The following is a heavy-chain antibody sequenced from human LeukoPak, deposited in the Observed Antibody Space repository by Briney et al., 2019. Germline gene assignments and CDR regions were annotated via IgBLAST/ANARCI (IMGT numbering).Heavy chain of an antibody. J-gene: IGHJ5*02. Sequence: PSETLSLTCAVYGGSFSGYYWSWIRQPPGKGLEWIGEINHSGSTNYNPSLKSRVTISVDTSKNQFSLKLSSVTAADTAVYYCARLFREGVWYYDFWSGYLPSNWFDPWGQGTLVTVSS. CDR3: ARLFREGVWYYDFWSGYLPSNWFDP. CDR1: GGSFSGYY. D-gene: IGHD3-3*01. V-gene: IGHV4-34*01. CDR2: INHSGST.